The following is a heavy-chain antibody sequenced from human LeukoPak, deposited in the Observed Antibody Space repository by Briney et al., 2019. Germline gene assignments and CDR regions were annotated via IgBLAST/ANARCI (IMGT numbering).Heavy chain of an antibody. CDR1: GFTFSSYA. CDR3: AKVRDTSGYDAIDY. CDR2: LSGSGGGT. V-gene: IGHV3-23*01. D-gene: IGHD5-12*01. Sequence: PGGSLRPSCAASGFTFSSYAMSWVRQAPGKGLEWVSVLSGSGGGTYYADSLKGRFSISRDNSKNTLYLHMSSLGVEDTAVYYCAKVRDTSGYDAIDYWGQGTLVTVSS. J-gene: IGHJ4*02.